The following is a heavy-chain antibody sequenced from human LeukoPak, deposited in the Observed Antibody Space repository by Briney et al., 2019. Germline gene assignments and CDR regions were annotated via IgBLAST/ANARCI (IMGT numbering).Heavy chain of an antibody. J-gene: IGHJ5*02. V-gene: IGHV3-30*18. CDR2: ISYDGSNK. Sequence: PGGSLRLSCAASGFTFSSYGMHWIRQAPGKWLEWVAVISYDGSNKYYADSVKGRFTISRDNSKNTLYLQMNSLRAEDTAVYYCAKYYDSSGYYTISWGQGTLVTVSS. CDR3: AKYYDSSGYYTIS. CDR1: GFTFSSYG. D-gene: IGHD3-22*01.